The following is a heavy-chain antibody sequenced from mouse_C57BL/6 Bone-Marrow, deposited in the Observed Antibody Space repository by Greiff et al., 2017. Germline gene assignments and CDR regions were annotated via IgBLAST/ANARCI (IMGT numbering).Heavy chain of an antibody. CDR3: ARKVDYYGSSPPY. D-gene: IGHD1-1*01. V-gene: IGHV5-17*01. Sequence: EVQLVESGGGLVKPGGSLKLSCAASGFTFSDYRMHWVRQAPEKGLEWVAYISSGSSTIYYADTVKGRFAISRDNAKNTLFLQMTSLRSEDTAMYYCARKVDYYGSSPPYWGQGTLVTVSA. CDR2: ISSGSSTI. J-gene: IGHJ3*01. CDR1: GFTFSDYR.